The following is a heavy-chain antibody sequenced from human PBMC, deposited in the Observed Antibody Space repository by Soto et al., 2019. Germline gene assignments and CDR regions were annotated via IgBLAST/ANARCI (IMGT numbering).Heavy chain of an antibody. J-gene: IGHJ4*02. CDR3: ARGGYGSGSYLYYFDY. CDR1: GFTFSSYD. V-gene: IGHV3-13*01. CDR2: IGTAGDT. Sequence: GGSLRLSCAASGFTFSSYDMHWVRQATGKGLEWVSAIGTAGDTYYPGSVKGRFTISRENAKNSLYLQMNSLRAEDTAVYYCARGGYGSGSYLYYFDYWGQGTLVTVSS. D-gene: IGHD3-10*01.